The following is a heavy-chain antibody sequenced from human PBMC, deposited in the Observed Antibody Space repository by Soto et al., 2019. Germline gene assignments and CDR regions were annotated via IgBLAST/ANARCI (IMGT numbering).Heavy chain of an antibody. CDR3: ARDCSSTSCYGSYYYGMDV. CDR1: GFTFSSYW. D-gene: IGHD2-2*01. V-gene: IGHV3-7*05. CDR2: IKQDGSEK. Sequence: GGSLRLSCAASGFTFSSYWMSWVRQAPGKGLEWVANIKQDGSEKYYVDSVKVRFTISRDNAENSLYLQMNSLRAEDTAVYYCARDCSSTSCYGSYYYGMDVWAKGPRSPSP. J-gene: IGHJ6*02.